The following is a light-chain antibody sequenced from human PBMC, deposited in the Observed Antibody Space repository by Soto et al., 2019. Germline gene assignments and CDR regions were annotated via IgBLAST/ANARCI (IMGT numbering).Light chain of an antibody. CDR1: QSVSSY. Sequence: EIVLTQSPATLSLSPGERATLSCRASQSVSSYLAWYQQKPGQAPRLLIYDASNRATGIPARFSGSGSVTDFTLTISSLYPEDFAVYYCQQRSNWLTFGGGTKVEIK. CDR3: QQRSNWLT. V-gene: IGKV3-11*01. CDR2: DAS. J-gene: IGKJ4*01.